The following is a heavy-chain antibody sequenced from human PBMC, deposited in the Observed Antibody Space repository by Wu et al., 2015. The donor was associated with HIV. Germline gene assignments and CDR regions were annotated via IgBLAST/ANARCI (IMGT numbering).Heavy chain of an antibody. J-gene: IGHJ3*02. CDR3: ARDPHFDWNTVRGAFDI. Sequence: QVQLVQSGAEVKKPGASVKVSCKASGYTFTGYYMHWVRQAPGQGLEWMGWINPNSGGTNYAQKFQGRVTMTRDTSISTAYMELSRLRSDDTAVYYCARDPHFDWNTVRGAFDIWGQGTMVTVSS. CDR1: GYTFTGYY. V-gene: IGHV1-2*02. CDR2: INPNSGGT. D-gene: IGHD3-9*01.